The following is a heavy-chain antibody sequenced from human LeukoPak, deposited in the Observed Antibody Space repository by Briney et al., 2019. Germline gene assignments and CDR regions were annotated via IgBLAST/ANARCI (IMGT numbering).Heavy chain of an antibody. V-gene: IGHV3-30-3*01. CDR1: EVTFRNYA. J-gene: IGHJ4*02. Sequence: GGSLRLSCAASEVTFRNYAVHWVRQAPGKGLQWVAVISYDGNTIHYTDSVKGRFIISRDTSKNTLYLQMNSLRAEDTAVYYCARSGGLQKFDYWGQGTLVTVSS. D-gene: IGHD4-11*01. CDR3: ARSGGLQKFDY. CDR2: ISYDGNTI.